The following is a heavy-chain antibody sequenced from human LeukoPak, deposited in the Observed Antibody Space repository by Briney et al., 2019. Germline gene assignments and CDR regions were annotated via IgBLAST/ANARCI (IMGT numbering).Heavy chain of an antibody. V-gene: IGHV1-2*06. CDR2: INPNSGGT. D-gene: IGHD6-13*01. Sequence: ASVKVSCKASGYTFTSYGISWVRQAPGQGLEWMGRINPNSGGTNYAQKFQGRVTMTRDTSISTAYMELSRLRSDDTAVYYCAIMSQQQRGLGVYWGQGTLVTVSS. CDR3: AIMSQQQRGLGVY. J-gene: IGHJ4*02. CDR1: GYTFTSYG.